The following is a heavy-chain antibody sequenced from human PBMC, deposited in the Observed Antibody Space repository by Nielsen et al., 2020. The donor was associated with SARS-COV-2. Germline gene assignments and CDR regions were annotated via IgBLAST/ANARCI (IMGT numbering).Heavy chain of an antibody. CDR2: IYYSGST. D-gene: IGHD3-9*01. Sequence: WIRQPPGKGLEWIGYIYYSGSTYYNPSLKSRVTISVDTSKNQFSLKLSSVTAADTAVYYCARVRDDILTGYYETGDLYFDYWGRGTLVTVSS. CDR3: ARVRDDILTGYYETGDLYFDY. J-gene: IGHJ4*02. V-gene: IGHV4-31*02.